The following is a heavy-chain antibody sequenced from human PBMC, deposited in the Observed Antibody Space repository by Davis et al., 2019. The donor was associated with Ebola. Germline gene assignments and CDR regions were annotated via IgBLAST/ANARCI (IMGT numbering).Heavy chain of an antibody. CDR1: GFTFSSYG. J-gene: IGHJ4*02. CDR3: AKGRWITFGGVIVSPPPDY. D-gene: IGHD3-16*02. Sequence: GESLKISCAAFGFTFSSYGMHWVRQAPGKGLEWVAVISYDGSNKYYADSVKGRFTISRDNSKNTLYLQMNSLRAEDTAVYYCAKGRWITFGGVIVSPPPDYWGQGTLVTVSS. V-gene: IGHV3-30*18. CDR2: ISYDGSNK.